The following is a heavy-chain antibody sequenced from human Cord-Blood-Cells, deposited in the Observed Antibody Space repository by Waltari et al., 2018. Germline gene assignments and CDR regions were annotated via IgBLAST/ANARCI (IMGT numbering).Heavy chain of an antibody. J-gene: IGHJ3*02. D-gene: IGHD6-6*01. Sequence: QVQLVQSGAEVKKPGASVKVSCKVSGYTLTELSMHWVRQAPGKGLEWMGGLEHEDVETIHAQKFQGRVTMTEDTSTDTAYMELSSLRSEDTAVYYCATGDSSSSGDAFDIWGQGTMVTVSS. CDR1: GYTLTELS. V-gene: IGHV1-24*01. CDR3: ATGDSSSSGDAFDI. CDR2: LEHEDVET.